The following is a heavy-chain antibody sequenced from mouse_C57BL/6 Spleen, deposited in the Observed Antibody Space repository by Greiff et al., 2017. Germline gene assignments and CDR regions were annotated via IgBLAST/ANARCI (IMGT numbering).Heavy chain of an antibody. CDR2: ISYDGSN. J-gene: IGHJ4*01. CDR1: GYSITSGYY. Sequence: DAKLQESGPGLVKPSQSLSLTCSVTGYSITSGYYWNWIRQFPGNKLEWMGYISYDGSNNYNPSLKNRISITRDTSKNQFFLKLNSVTTEDTATYYCAREGTMPMDYWGQGTSVTVSS. V-gene: IGHV3-6*01. D-gene: IGHD1-1*02. CDR3: AREGTMPMDY.